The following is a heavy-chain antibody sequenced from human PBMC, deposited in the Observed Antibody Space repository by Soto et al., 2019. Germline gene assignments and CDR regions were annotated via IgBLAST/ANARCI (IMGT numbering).Heavy chain of an antibody. CDR1: GYTFTSYA. Sequence: QVQLVQSGAEVKKPGASVKVSCTASGYTFTSYAISWVRQAPGQGLEWMGWISAYNGNTKYAQKLQGRVTLTTDTSTSTAYMELRSLRSDDAAVYYCARDTAMALPDAWGQGTLVTVSS. CDR2: ISAYNGNT. D-gene: IGHD5-18*01. V-gene: IGHV1-18*01. CDR3: ARDTAMALPDA. J-gene: IGHJ4*02.